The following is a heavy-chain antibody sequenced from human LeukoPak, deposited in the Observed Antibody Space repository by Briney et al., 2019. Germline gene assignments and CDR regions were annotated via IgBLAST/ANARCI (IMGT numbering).Heavy chain of an antibody. CDR2: IKSKADGGTT. D-gene: IGHD3-22*01. V-gene: IGHV3-15*01. J-gene: IGHJ5*02. CDR1: GFTFSNAW. Sequence: GGSLRLSCAASGFTFSNAWMSWVRQAPGKGLEWVRRIKSKADGGTTDYAAPVKVRLTISRDDSRNALYLQMNSLKTEDTAVYYCTTGGVITTSWGQGTLVTVSS. CDR3: TTGGVITTS.